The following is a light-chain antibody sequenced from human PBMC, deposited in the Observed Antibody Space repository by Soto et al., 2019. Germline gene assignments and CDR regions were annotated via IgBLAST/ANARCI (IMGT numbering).Light chain of an antibody. Sequence: DIQMTQSPSTLSASVLDRVTITCRASQSVSTWLAWYQQRPGKAPKLLIYDASDLESGVPSRFSGSGSGTEFTLTISSLQPEDFATYYCHQYNTWTFGQGTKVDIK. V-gene: IGKV1-5*01. J-gene: IGKJ1*01. CDR2: DAS. CDR3: HQYNTWT. CDR1: QSVSTW.